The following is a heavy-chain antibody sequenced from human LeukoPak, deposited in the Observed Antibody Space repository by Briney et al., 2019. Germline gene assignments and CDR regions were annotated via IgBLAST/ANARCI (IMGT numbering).Heavy chain of an antibody. Sequence: PGGSLRLSCAASGFPFTFYSMNWVRQAPGKGLEWVSSISSSSRYIYYSDSLKGRFTISRDNAKNSLYLQMNSLRAEDTAVYYCARDREECRTTSQGCFDIWGQRTRVTVSS. CDR3: ARDREECRTTSQGCFDI. CDR1: GFPFTFYS. J-gene: IGHJ3*02. CDR2: ISSSSRYI. D-gene: IGHD2-2*01. V-gene: IGHV3-21*01.